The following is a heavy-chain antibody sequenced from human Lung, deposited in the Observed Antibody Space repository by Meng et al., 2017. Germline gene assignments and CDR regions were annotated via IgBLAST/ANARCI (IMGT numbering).Heavy chain of an antibody. J-gene: IGHJ4*02. CDR2: IHHSGNT. Sequence: QVELKESGQGLVKPSGPLSLTCAVSGGSISSTNWWSWVRQSPWKGLEWIGEIHHSGNTNYNPSLKTRVTISVDKSKNQFSLRLISVTAADTAVYYCARAHDSANFPFEYWGQGTLVTVSS. V-gene: IGHV4-4*02. CDR3: ARAHDSANFPFEY. CDR1: GGSISSTNW. D-gene: IGHD1-1*01.